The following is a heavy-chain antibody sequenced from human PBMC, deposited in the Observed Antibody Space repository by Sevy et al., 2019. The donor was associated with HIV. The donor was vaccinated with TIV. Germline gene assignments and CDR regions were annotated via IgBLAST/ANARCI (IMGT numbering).Heavy chain of an antibody. CDR3: AKMVGEAYYYGTGTYLDDHYYYYHMDV. J-gene: IGHJ6*03. CDR2: ISDSGAFT. D-gene: IGHD3-10*01. Sequence: GGSLRLSCAASGFTFSSSAMSWVRQAPGKGLEWVSGISDSGAFTYYADSVKGRFTISSDNSKNTLYLQMNSLRVEDTAVYYCAKMVGEAYYYGTGTYLDDHYYYYHMDVWGKGTTVTVSS. CDR1: GFTFSSSA. V-gene: IGHV3-23*01.